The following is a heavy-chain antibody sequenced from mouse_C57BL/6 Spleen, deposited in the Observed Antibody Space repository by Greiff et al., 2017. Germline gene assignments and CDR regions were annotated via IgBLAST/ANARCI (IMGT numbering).Heavy chain of an antibody. Sequence: QVQLKESGPELVKPGASVKISCKASGYAFSSSWMNWVKQRPGKGLEWIGRIYPGDGDTNYNGKFKGKATLTADKSSSTAYMQLSSLTSEDSAVYFCAREGYGNIYAMDYWGQGTSVTVSS. J-gene: IGHJ4*01. CDR1: GYAFSSSW. CDR3: AREGYGNIYAMDY. V-gene: IGHV1-82*01. D-gene: IGHD2-10*02. CDR2: IYPGDGDT.